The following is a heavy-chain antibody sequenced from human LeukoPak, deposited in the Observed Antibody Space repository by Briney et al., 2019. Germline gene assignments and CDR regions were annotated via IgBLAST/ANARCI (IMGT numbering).Heavy chain of an antibody. D-gene: IGHD3-16*01. CDR3: ASGGHIDY. J-gene: IGHJ4*02. V-gene: IGHV3-7*01. CDR2: IDEDGNEK. CDR1: GFTFSTFA. Sequence: PGGSLRLSCEASGFTFSTFAMIWVRQPPGKGLEWVANIDEDGNEKNYVDFVKGRFTISRDNAKNSLYLQMNSLRVEDTAVYYCASGGHIDYCGQGTLVTVSS.